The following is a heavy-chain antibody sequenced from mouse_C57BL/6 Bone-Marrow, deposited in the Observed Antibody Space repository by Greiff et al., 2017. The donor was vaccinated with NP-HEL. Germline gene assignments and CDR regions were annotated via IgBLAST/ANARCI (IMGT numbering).Heavy chain of an antibody. V-gene: IGHV1-69*01. D-gene: IGHD1-1*01. J-gene: IGHJ1*03. CDR1: GYTFTSYW. CDR2: IDPSDSYT. CDR3: ASITTVVAHWYFDV. Sequence: QVQLQQPGAELVMPGASVKLSCKASGYTFTSYWMHWVKQRPGQGLEWIGEIDPSDSYTNYNQKFKGKSTLTVDKSSSTAYMQLRSLTSEDSAVYYCASITTVVAHWYFDVWGTGTTVTVSS.